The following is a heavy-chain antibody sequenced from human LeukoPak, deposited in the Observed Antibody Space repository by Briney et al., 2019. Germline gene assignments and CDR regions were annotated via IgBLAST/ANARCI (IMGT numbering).Heavy chain of an antibody. CDR2: ISGSGGST. J-gene: IGHJ6*02. CDR3: AKTLPLPWLFPPPHYYYGMDV. D-gene: IGHD3-9*01. CDR1: GFTFSSYA. Sequence: GGSLRLSCAASGFTFSSYAMSWVRQAPGKGLEWVSAISGSGGSTYYADSVKGRFTISRDNSKNTLYLQMNSLRAEDTAVYYCAKTLPLPWLFPPPHYYYGMDVWGQGTTVSVSS. V-gene: IGHV3-23*01.